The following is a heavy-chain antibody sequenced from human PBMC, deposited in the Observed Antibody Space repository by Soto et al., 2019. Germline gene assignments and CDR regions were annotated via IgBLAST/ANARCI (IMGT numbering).Heavy chain of an antibody. CDR3: AKGVRSGCGISRLHV. CDR2: ISDAGTTT. V-gene: IGHV3-23*01. D-gene: IGHD2-21*01. J-gene: IGHJ6*02. Sequence: PGGSLRLSCAASGFTFSSYAMTWVRQAPGKGLEWISVISDAGTTTYYSDSVRGRLTISRDNSRRTVILQMNSLRAEDTAVYFCAKGVRSGCGISRLHVWGQGTTVTVSS. CDR1: GFTFSSYA.